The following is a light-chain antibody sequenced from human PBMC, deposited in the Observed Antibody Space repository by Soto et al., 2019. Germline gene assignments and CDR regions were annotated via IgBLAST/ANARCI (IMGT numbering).Light chain of an antibody. Sequence: DIQMTQSPSSLSASVGDRVTITCQVSQDISNYLNWYQQKPGKDPKLLIYDASNLETGVPSRFSGSGSGTDFTFTISSLQPEDIATYYCQQYDNLSSLTFGGGTKVDIK. CDR1: QDISNY. V-gene: IGKV1-33*01. CDR3: QQYDNLSSLT. CDR2: DAS. J-gene: IGKJ4*01.